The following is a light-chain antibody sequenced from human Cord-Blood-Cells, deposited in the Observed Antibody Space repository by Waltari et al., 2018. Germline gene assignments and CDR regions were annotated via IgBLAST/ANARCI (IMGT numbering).Light chain of an antibody. Sequence: DIVMTQSPDSLAVSLGDRDTIKRKSSQSVLYSSNNKNYLAWYQQKPGHPPKLLIYWASTLESGVPDRFSGSGSGTEFTLTISSRQAEDVAVYYCQQYDSTQWTFGQGTKVEIK. CDR1: QSVLYSSNNKNY. V-gene: IGKV4-1*01. CDR3: QQYDSTQWT. J-gene: IGKJ1*01. CDR2: WAS.